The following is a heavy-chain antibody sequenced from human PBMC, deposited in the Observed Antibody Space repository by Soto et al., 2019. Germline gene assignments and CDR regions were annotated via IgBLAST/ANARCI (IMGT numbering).Heavy chain of an antibody. V-gene: IGHV3-48*02. J-gene: IGHJ6*02. CDR1: GFTFSRYN. CDR2: VTTSGDTV. D-gene: IGHD3-10*01. Sequence: GGSLRLSCVASGFTFSRYNIHWVRQAPGKGLEWVAYVTTSGDTVFYADSVEGRFAISRDVATNSVHLQMHSLRDEDTAVYYCVREDGSGSSGLTYSYHYKGMDVWGRRTKVTV. CDR3: VREDGSGSSGLTYSYHYKGMDV.